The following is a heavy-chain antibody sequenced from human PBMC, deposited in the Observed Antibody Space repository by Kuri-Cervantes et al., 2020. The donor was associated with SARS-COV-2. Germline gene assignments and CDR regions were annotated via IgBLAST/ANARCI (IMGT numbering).Heavy chain of an antibody. J-gene: IGHJ4*02. Sequence: SCKASGYTFTGYYMHWVRQAPGKGLEWVAVISYDGSNKYYADSVKGRFTISRDNSKNTLYLQMNSLRAEDTAVYYCARDGGLAAAGKFDYWGQGTLVTVSS. CDR1: GYTFTGYY. CDR3: ARDGGLAAAGKFDY. V-gene: IGHV3-30-3*01. D-gene: IGHD6-13*01. CDR2: ISYDGSNK.